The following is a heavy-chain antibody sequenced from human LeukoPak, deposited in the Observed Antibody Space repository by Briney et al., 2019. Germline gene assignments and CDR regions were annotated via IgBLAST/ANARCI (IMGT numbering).Heavy chain of an antibody. J-gene: IGHJ4*02. D-gene: IGHD1-20*01. V-gene: IGHV4-59*08. CDR3: ARLAYNWILDY. CDR2: IYYSGSS. Sequence: PSETLSLTCTVSGGTISTYYRSWIRQPPGKGLEWIGYIYYSGSSDYNPSLKSRVTISVDTSKNQFSLRLSSVTAADTAVYYCARLAYNWILDYWGQGTLVTVSS. CDR1: GGTISTYY.